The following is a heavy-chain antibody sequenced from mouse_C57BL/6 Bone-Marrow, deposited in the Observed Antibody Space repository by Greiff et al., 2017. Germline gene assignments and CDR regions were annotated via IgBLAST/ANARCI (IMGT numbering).Heavy chain of an antibody. Sequence: EVKVVESGGGLVQPGGSLKLSCAASGFTFSDYYMYWVRQTPEKRLEWVAYISNGGGSTYYPDTVKGRFTISRDNAKNTLYLQMSRLKSEDTAMYYCARPRLRRGYFDYWGQGTTLTVSS. D-gene: IGHD2-4*01. CDR2: ISNGGGST. CDR3: ARPRLRRGYFDY. CDR1: GFTFSDYY. V-gene: IGHV5-12*01. J-gene: IGHJ2*01.